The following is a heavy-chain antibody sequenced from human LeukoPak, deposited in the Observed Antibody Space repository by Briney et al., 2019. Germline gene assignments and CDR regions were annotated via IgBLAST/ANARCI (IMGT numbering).Heavy chain of an antibody. J-gene: IGHJ4*02. Sequence: GGSLRLSCAASGFTFSSYEMNWVRQAPGKGLEWVSYISSSGSTIYYADTVKGRFTISRDNSKNTLYLQMNSLRAEDTAVYYCAKDREYSYGDYFDYWGQGTLVTVSS. CDR2: ISSSGSTI. V-gene: IGHV3-48*03. CDR1: GFTFSSYE. D-gene: IGHD5-18*01. CDR3: AKDREYSYGDYFDY.